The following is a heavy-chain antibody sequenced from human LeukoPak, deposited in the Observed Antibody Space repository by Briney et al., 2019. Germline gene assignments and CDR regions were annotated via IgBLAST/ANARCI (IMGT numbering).Heavy chain of an antibody. D-gene: IGHD3-10*01. V-gene: IGHV5-51*01. CDR1: GYSFTSYW. J-gene: IGHJ5*02. CDR2: IYPGDSDT. Sequence: GESLKISCKGSGYSFTSYWIGWVRQMPGKGLEWMGIIYPGDSDTRYSPSFQGQVTIPADKSISTAYLQWSSLKASDTAMYYCARRREAAEGRYAMVRGVINWFDPWGQGTLVTVSS. CDR3: ARRREAAEGRYAMVRGVINWFDP.